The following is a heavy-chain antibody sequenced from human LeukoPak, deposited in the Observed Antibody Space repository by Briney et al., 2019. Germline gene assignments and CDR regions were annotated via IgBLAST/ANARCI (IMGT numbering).Heavy chain of an antibody. CDR2: INHSGST. V-gene: IGHV4-34*01. J-gene: IGHJ5*02. CDR1: GGSFSGYY. CDR3: ARGGRRIVVVIKPNWFDP. Sequence: SETLSLTCAVYGGSFSGYYWSWIRQPPGKGLEWIGEINHSGSTNYNPSLKSRVTISVDTSKSQFSLKLSSVTAADTAVYYCARGGRRIVVVIKPNWFDPWGQGTLVTVSS. D-gene: IGHD3-22*01.